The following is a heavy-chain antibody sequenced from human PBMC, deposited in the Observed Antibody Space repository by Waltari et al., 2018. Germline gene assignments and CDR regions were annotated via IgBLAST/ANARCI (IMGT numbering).Heavy chain of an antibody. CDR2: IYVYNENT. CDR1: GYKFRDYG. D-gene: IGHD3-16*02. Sequence: QVRLTQSGSDVKEPGASVKVSCKASGYKFRDYGISWVRQAPGQGLEWMGWIYVYNENTRVAEKLEDRVTLTTDKVTETVYMDLTDLRPDDTAVYYCARVVTGVHEVNDNWGQGTLVIVSS. V-gene: IGHV1-18*01. J-gene: IGHJ4*02. CDR3: ARVVTGVHEVNDN.